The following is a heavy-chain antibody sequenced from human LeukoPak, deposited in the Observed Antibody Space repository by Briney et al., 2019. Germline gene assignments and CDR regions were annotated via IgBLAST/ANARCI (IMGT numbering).Heavy chain of an antibody. CDR2: ISNNGGYT. J-gene: IGHJ4*02. Sequence: PGGSLRLSCAASGFTFSSSAMSWVRQAPGKGLEWVSAISNNGGYTYYADSVQGRFTISRDNSKNTLYLQMNSLRAEDTAVYYCAKVRYDSSGYQSPYFDYWGQGILVTVSS. V-gene: IGHV3-23*01. CDR3: AKVRYDSSGYQSPYFDY. CDR1: GFTFSSSA. D-gene: IGHD3-22*01.